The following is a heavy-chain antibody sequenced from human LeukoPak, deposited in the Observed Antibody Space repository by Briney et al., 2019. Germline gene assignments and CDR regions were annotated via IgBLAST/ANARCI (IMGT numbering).Heavy chain of an antibody. CDR3: AKGLIVVVPAAIPYLDY. Sequence: GGSLRLSCAASGFTFSSYAMSWVRQAPGKGLEWVSAISGSGGSTYYADSVKGRFTISRDNSKNTLYLQMNSLRAEDTAVYYCAKGLIVVVPAAIPYLDYWGQGTLVTVSS. V-gene: IGHV3-23*01. D-gene: IGHD2-2*01. CDR2: ISGSGGST. CDR1: GFTFSSYA. J-gene: IGHJ4*02.